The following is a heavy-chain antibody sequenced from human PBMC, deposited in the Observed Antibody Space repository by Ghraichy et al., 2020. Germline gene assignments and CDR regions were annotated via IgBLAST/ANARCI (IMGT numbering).Heavy chain of an antibody. D-gene: IGHD3-22*01. CDR1: GFTFSNAW. Sequence: GGSLRLSCAASGFTFSNAWMSWVRQAPGKGLEWVGRIKSKTDGGTTDYAAPVKGRFTISRDDSKNTLYLQMNSLKTEDTAVYYCTTEHYYDSSGYYYYFDYWGQRTLVTVSS. CDR3: TTEHYYDSSGYYYYFDY. J-gene: IGHJ4*02. V-gene: IGHV3-15*01. CDR2: IKSKTDGGTT.